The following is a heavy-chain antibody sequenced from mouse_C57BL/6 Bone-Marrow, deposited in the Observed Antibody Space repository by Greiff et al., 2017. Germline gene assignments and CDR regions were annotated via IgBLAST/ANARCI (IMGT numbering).Heavy chain of an antibody. Sequence: QVQLQQPGAELVKPGASVKLSCKASGYTFTSYWMHRVKQRPGQGLAWIGMIHPNSGSTNYNEKYKSKATLTVDKSSSPAYMQLSSLTSEDSAVYYCASAYYVSFFDYWGQGTTLTVSS. D-gene: IGHD1-1*01. CDR2: IHPNSGST. V-gene: IGHV1-64*01. J-gene: IGHJ2*01. CDR3: ASAYYVSFFDY. CDR1: GYTFTSYW.